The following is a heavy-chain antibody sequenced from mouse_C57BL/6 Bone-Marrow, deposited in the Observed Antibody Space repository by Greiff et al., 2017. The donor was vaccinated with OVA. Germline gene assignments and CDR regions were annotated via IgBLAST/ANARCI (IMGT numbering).Heavy chain of an antibody. J-gene: IGHJ2*01. CDR1: GYAFSSSW. D-gene: IGHD1-1*01. V-gene: IGHV1-82*01. Sequence: VKLQESGPELVKPGASVKISCKASGYAFSSSWMNWVKQRPGEGLEWIGRIYPGDGDTNYNGKFKGKATLTADKSSSTAYMQLSSLTSEDSAVYFCARGNYAPYFDYWGQGTTLTVSS. CDR3: ARGNYAPYFDY. CDR2: IYPGDGDT.